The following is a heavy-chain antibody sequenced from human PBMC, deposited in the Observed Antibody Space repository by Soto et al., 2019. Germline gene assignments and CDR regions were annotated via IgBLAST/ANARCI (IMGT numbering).Heavy chain of an antibody. V-gene: IGHV2-5*01. CDR2: IYWNDDK. D-gene: IGHD5-12*01. Sequence: SGPTLVNPTDPLTLTCTLSGSSLSISGVGLGWVRQTPGKALEWLALIYWNDDKHYSPSLQSRLTITKDTSKNLAVLIMTNMNPADTATYYCARGVATLPVFAFDVWGQGTGVTVS. J-gene: IGHJ3*01. CDR3: ARGVATLPVFAFDV. CDR1: GSSLSISGVG.